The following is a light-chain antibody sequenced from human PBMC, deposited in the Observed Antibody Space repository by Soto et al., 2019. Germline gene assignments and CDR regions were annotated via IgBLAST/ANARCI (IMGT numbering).Light chain of an antibody. CDR1: SSDVGGYNF. V-gene: IGLV2-14*01. CDR2: EIS. Sequence: QSALTQPASVSGSPGQSITISCTGTSSDVGGYNFVSWYRQHPGKAPKLMIFEISNRPSEVSNRFSGSKSGNTVSLTISGLQADDEADYSCSSYTTSSTSVFGTGTKLTVL. CDR3: SSYTTSSTSV. J-gene: IGLJ1*01.